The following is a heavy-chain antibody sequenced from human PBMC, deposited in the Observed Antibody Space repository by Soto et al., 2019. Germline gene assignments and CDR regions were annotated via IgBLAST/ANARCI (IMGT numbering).Heavy chain of an antibody. Sequence: DVQLVESGGGLAQPGGSLGLSCAASGFTFSSYSINWVRQAPGKGLEWISYISSSGRTIDYADSVKGRFSISRDNAKNSLFLQMNSLRADDTAVYYCARNFFCGGDCYLYYYDYWGQGTLVTVSS. V-gene: IGHV3-48*01. CDR3: ARNFFCGGDCYLYYYDY. J-gene: IGHJ4*02. D-gene: IGHD2-21*01. CDR2: ISSSGRTI. CDR1: GFTFSSYS.